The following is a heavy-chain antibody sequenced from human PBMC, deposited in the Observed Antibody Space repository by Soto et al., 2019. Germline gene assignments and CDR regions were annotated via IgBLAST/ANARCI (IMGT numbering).Heavy chain of an antibody. CDR2: FIPIFVSA. CDR3: ARDLSSDSTGFRGYDL. V-gene: IGHV1-69*01. J-gene: IGHJ4*02. D-gene: IGHD3-22*01. CDR1: GGTVSSYA. Sequence: QVHLVQSGAEVKKPGSSVKVSCKASGGTVSSYAITWVRQAPGKGLEWMGVFIPIFVSAHYAQKFHGRVTITADESTSTAYMELSGLRSEDTAIYYCARDLSSDSTGFRGYDLWGQGTLVTVSS.